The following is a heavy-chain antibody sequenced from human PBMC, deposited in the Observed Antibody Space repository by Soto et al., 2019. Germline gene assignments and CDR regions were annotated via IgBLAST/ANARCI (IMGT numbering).Heavy chain of an antibody. CDR2: ISYDGSNK. V-gene: IGHV3-30-3*01. Sequence: PGVSLRLSCAASGCTFSSYARRWVRQAPGKGLEWVAVISYDGSNKYYADSVKGRFTISRDNSKNTLYLQMNSLRAEDTAVYYCARDPDYYDSSGDLAFDYWGQGTLVTVSS. CDR1: GCTFSSYA. J-gene: IGHJ4*02. CDR3: ARDPDYYDSSGDLAFDY. D-gene: IGHD3-22*01.